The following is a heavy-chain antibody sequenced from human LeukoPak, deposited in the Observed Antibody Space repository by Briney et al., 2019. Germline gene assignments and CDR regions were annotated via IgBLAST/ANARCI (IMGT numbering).Heavy chain of an antibody. V-gene: IGHV2-5*02. CDR1: GFSLSTSGVG. Sequence: ESGPTLVNPTQTLTLTCTFSGFSLSTSGVGVGWIRQPPGKALEWLALIYWDDDKRYSPHLDTRLTITKDPYANQALLTMTNMDLADTGTYYCARGRGAARSSLFDLWGQGFLVTVSS. J-gene: IGHJ4*02. CDR3: ARGRGAARSSLFDL. CDR2: IYWDDDK. D-gene: IGHD2-15*01.